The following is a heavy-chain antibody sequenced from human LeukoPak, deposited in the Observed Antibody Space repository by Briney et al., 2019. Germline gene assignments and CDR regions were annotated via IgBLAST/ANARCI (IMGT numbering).Heavy chain of an antibody. V-gene: IGHV1-69*06. D-gene: IGHD3-9*01. CDR1: GGTFSSYA. CDR2: IIPIFGTA. Sequence: SSVKVSCKASGGTFSSYAISWVRQAPGQGLEWMGGIIPIFGTANYAQKFQGRVTITADKSTSTAYMELSSLRSEDTAVYYCARSYDTLTDDRDDAFDIWGQGTMVTVSS. CDR3: ARSYDTLTDDRDDAFDI. J-gene: IGHJ3*02.